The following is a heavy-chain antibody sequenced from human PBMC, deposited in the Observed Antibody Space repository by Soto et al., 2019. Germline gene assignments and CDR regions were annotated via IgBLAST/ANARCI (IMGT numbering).Heavy chain of an antibody. CDR2: INHSGST. CDR1: GGSFSGYY. Sequence: SETLSLTCAVYGGSFSGYYWSWIRQPPGKGLEWIGEINHSGSTNYNPSLKSRVTISVDTSKNQFSLKLSSVTAADTAVYYCARGWGGDIVVVVAATLTYWYFDLWGRGTLVTVSS. J-gene: IGHJ2*01. V-gene: IGHV4-34*01. D-gene: IGHD2-15*01. CDR3: ARGWGGDIVVVVAATLTYWYFDL.